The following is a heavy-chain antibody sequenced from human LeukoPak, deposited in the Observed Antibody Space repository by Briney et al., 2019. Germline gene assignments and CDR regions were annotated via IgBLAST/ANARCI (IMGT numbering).Heavy chain of an antibody. CDR2: ISSSSSTI. CDR1: GFTFSSYS. Sequence: SGGSLRLSCAASGFTFSSYSMNWVRQAPGKGLEWVSYISSSSSTIYYADSVKGRFTISRDNAKNSLYLQMNSLRAEDTAVYYCARDLERGRGFGVFERAFDIWGQGTMVTVSS. V-gene: IGHV3-48*01. D-gene: IGHD3-3*01. J-gene: IGHJ3*02. CDR3: ARDLERGRGFGVFERAFDI.